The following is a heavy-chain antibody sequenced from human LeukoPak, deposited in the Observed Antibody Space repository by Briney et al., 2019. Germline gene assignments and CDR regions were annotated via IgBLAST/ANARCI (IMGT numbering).Heavy chain of an antibody. J-gene: IGHJ3*02. CDR1: GFTFTSSA. D-gene: IGHD3-22*01. CDR3: AAYDSSGIRPYDAFDI. CDR2: IVVGSGNT. Sequence: GASVKVSCKASGFTFTSSAMQWVRQARGQRLEWIGWIVVGSGNTNYAQKFQERVTITRDMSTSTAYMELSSLRSEDTAVYYCAAYDSSGIRPYDAFDIWGQGTMVTVSS. V-gene: IGHV1-58*02.